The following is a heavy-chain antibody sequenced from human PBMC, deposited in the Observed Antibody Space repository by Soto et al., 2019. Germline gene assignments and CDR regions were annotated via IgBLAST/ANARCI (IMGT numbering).Heavy chain of an antibody. CDR1: GYTFTSYG. CDR2: ISAYNGNT. CDR3: ARVSYNYGSGSPYGMDV. D-gene: IGHD3-10*01. Sequence: QVQLVQSGAEVKKPGASVKVSCKASGYTFTSYGISWVRQAPGQGLEWMGWISAYNGNTNYAQKLQGRVTMTTDTPTSTAYMELRSLRSDDTAVYYCARVSYNYGSGSPYGMDVWGQGTTVTVSS. J-gene: IGHJ6*02. V-gene: IGHV1-18*01.